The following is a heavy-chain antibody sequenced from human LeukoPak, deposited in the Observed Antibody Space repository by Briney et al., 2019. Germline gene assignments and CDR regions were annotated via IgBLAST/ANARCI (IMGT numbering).Heavy chain of an antibody. Sequence: GGSLRLSCAASGFTFRSYWMHWVRQAPGHGLVWVSRINTDGSSTSYADSVKGRFTISRDNAKNTLYLQMNSLRAEDTAVYYCARSSRSGYYHFDYWGQGTLVTVSS. CDR3: ARSSRSGYYHFDY. J-gene: IGHJ4*02. CDR2: INTDGSST. V-gene: IGHV3-74*01. CDR1: GFTFRSYW. D-gene: IGHD3-3*01.